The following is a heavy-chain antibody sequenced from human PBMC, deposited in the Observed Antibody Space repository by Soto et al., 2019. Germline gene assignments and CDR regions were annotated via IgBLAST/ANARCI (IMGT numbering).Heavy chain of an antibody. D-gene: IGHD2-2*01. CDR3: ARGRLGVVVPAAMLNHYYYYYYMDV. CDR2: INHSGST. V-gene: IGHV4-34*01. Sequence: SETLSLTCAVYGGSFSGYYWSWIRQPPGKGLEWIGEINHSGSTNYNPSLKSRVTISVDRSKNQFSLKLSSVTAADTAVYYCARGRLGVVVPAAMLNHYYYYYYMDVWGKGTTVTVSS. CDR1: GGSFSGYY. J-gene: IGHJ6*03.